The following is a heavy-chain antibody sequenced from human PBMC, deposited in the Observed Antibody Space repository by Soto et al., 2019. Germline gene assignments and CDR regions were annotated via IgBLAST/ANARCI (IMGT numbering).Heavy chain of an antibody. D-gene: IGHD6-6*01. J-gene: IGHJ6*02. CDR1: GFTFRTYG. Sequence: QVQLVESGGGVVQPGRSLRLSCAASGFTFRTYGMHWVRQAPGKGLEWLAVISNTGINKYYADSVKGRFTISRDNSRDTLFLQMNSLRGEDTAIYYCAKVIRADSTSSNFYYYSGLDVWGQGPRSPSL. V-gene: IGHV3-30*18. CDR2: ISNTGINK. CDR3: AKVIRADSTSSNFYYYSGLDV.